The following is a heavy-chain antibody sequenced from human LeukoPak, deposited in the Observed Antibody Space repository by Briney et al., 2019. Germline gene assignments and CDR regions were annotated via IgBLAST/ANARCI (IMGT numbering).Heavy chain of an antibody. CDR1: GGSISSSSYY. CDR2: IYYSGST. CDR3: AREEYSSSWYPLSFDY. Sequence: SETLSLTCTVSGGSISSSSYYWGWIRQPPGTGLEWIGSIYYSGSTYYNPSLKSRVTISVDTSKNQFSLKLSSVTAADTAVYYCAREEYSSSWYPLSFDYWGQGTLVTVSS. D-gene: IGHD6-13*01. V-gene: IGHV4-39*07. J-gene: IGHJ4*02.